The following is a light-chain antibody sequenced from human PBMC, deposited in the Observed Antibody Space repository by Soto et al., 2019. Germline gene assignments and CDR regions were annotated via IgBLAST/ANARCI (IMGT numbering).Light chain of an antibody. CDR3: YSYAGCSTYV. V-gene: IGLV2-23*01. J-gene: IGLJ1*01. CDR1: SSDIGSYNL. CDR2: EGS. Sequence: QSALTQPASVSGSPGQSITISCTGTSSDIGSYNLVSWYQQHPGKTPKLMIYEGSQRPSGVSNRFSASKSGNTASLTISGLQAEDEADYYCYSYAGCSTYVFGTGTKLTVL.